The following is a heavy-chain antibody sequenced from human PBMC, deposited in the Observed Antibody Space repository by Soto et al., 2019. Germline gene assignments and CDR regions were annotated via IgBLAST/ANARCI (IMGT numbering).Heavy chain of an antibody. CDR2: IYWDDDK. V-gene: IGHV2-5*02. Sequence: SGPTLVNPTQTLTLTCTFSGFSLSTSGVGVGWIRQPPGKALEWLALIYWDDDKRYSPSLKSRLTITKDTSKNQVVLTMTNMVPVDTATYYCAHRRSGYDRSGYYLRGFDYWGQGTLVTVSS. J-gene: IGHJ4*02. CDR1: GFSLSTSGVG. CDR3: AHRRSGYDRSGYYLRGFDY. D-gene: IGHD3-22*01.